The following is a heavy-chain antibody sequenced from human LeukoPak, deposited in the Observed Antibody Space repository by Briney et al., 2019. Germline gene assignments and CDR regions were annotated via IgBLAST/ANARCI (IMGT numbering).Heavy chain of an antibody. CDR1: GYTFTGYY. CDR3: ARDVRERWLQSCFDY. V-gene: IGHV1-2*02. D-gene: IGHD5-24*01. CDR2: INPNSGGT. J-gene: IGHJ4*02. Sequence: ASVKVSCKASGYTFTGYYMHWVRQAPGQGLEWMGWINPNSGGTNYAQKFQGRVTMTRDTSISTAYMELSRLRSDDRAVYYCARDVRERWLQSCFDYWGQGTLVTVSS.